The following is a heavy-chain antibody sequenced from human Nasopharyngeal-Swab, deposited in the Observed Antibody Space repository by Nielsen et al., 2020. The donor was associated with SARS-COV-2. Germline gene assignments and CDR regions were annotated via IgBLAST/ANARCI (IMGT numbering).Heavy chain of an antibody. CDR2: IIPILGIA. V-gene: IGHV1-69*02. D-gene: IGHD3-10*01. J-gene: IGHJ4*02. Sequence: WVRQAPGQGLEWMGRIIPILGIANYAQKFQGRVTITADKSTSTAYMELSSLRSEDTAVYYCARYGSGSYGGDLDYWGQGTLVTVSS. CDR3: ARYGSGSYGGDLDY.